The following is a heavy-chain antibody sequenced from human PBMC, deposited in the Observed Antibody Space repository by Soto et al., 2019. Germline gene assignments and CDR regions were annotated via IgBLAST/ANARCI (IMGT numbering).Heavy chain of an antibody. J-gene: IGHJ1*01. CDR1: GGTFSSYT. CDR2: IIPILGIA. CDR3: ARVQSSGYLWNGDFPH. D-gene: IGHD2-8*01. V-gene: IGHV1-69*02. Sequence: SVKVSCKASGGTFSSYTISWVRQAPGQGLEWMGRIIPILGIANYAQKFQGRVTITADKSTSTAYMELSSLRSEDTAVYYCARVQSSGYLWNGDFPHWGQGTLVTVSS.